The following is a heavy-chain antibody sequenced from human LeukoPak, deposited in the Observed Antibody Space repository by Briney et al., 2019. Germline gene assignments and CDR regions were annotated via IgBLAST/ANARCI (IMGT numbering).Heavy chain of an antibody. CDR1: GYSISSGYY. CDR2: IYHSGST. CDR3: ARDHPAATFYYYYGMDV. V-gene: IGHV4-38-2*02. J-gene: IGHJ6*02. D-gene: IGHD2-2*01. Sequence: SETLSLTCTVSGYSISSGYYWGWIRQPPGKGLEWIGSIYHSGSTYYNPSLKSRVTISVDTSKNQFSLKLSSVTAADTAVYYCARDHPAATFYYYYGMDVWGQGTTVTVSS.